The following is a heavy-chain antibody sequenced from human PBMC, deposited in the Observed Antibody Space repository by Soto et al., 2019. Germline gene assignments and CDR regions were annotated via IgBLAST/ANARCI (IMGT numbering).Heavy chain of an antibody. CDR3: ARDPTAVTSRFDP. CDR2: ISSSSSYI. V-gene: IGHV3-21*01. Sequence: PGGSLRLSCAASGFTFSSYSMNWVRQAPGKGLEWVSSISSSSSYIYYADSVKGRLTISRDNAKNSLYLQMNSLRAEDTAVYYCARDPTAVTSRFDPWGQGTLVTVSS. J-gene: IGHJ5*02. CDR1: GFTFSSYS. D-gene: IGHD4-4*01.